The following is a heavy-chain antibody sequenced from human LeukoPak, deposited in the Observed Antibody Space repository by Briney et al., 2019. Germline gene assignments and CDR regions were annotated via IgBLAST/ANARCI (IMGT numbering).Heavy chain of an antibody. J-gene: IGHJ4*02. CDR3: ARDYGSGSYYITNAY. D-gene: IGHD3-10*01. CDR2: INPSGGST. V-gene: IGHV1-46*01. Sequence: ASVKVSCKASGYTFTSYYMHWVRQAPGQGLEWMGIINPSGGSTSYAQKFQGRVTMTRYMSTSTVYMELSSLRSEDTAVYYCARDYGSGSYYITNAYWGQGTLVTVSS. CDR1: GYTFTSYY.